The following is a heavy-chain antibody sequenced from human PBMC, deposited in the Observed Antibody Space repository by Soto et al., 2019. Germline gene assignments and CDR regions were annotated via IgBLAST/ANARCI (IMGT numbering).Heavy chain of an antibody. V-gene: IGHV3-9*01. CDR1: GFTFDDYA. CDR2: ISWNSGSI. D-gene: IGHD3-22*01. Sequence: SLRLSCAASGFTFDDYAMHWVRQAPGKGLEWVSGISWNSGSIGYADSVKGRFTISRDNAKNSLYLQMNSLRAEDTAVYYCARDLLFYYDSSGYYLRNFWGPGTLVTVFS. J-gene: IGHJ4*02. CDR3: ARDLLFYYDSSGYYLRNF.